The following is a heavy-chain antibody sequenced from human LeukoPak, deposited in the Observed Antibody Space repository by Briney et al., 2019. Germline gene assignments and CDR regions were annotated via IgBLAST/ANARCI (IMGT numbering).Heavy chain of an antibody. CDR1: GFTFSRYG. J-gene: IGHJ5*02. CDR2: IWNDGSNK. V-gene: IGHV3-33*01. Sequence: PGGSLRLSCAASGFTFSRYGMHWVRQAPGKGLEWVAVIWNDGSNKYYADSVKGRFTISRDNYKSMLYLQMDSLRDEDTALYHCARDYIAVAVADHPGGNWFDPRGQGALVTVSS. CDR3: ARDYIAVAVADHPGGNWFDP. D-gene: IGHD6-19*01.